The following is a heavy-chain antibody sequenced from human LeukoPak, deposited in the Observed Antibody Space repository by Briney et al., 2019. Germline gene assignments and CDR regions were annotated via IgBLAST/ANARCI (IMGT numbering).Heavy chain of an antibody. CDR3: ATDDRIAAPGSFEQ. V-gene: IGHV3-53*01. Sequence: PGGSLRLSCAASGFTVSSAVMSWVRQAPGKGLEWVSIIYGGGTTYYADSVKGRFIISRDNSKDTLYLQMNSLRAEDTAVYYCATDDRIAAPGSFEQWGQGTLVTVSS. J-gene: IGHJ4*02. D-gene: IGHD6-13*01. CDR2: IYGGGTT. CDR1: GFTVSSAV.